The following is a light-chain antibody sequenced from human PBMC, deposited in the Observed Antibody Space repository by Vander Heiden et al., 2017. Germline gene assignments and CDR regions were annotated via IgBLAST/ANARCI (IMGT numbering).Light chain of an antibody. J-gene: IGKJ5*01. V-gene: IGKV1-33*01. Sequence: DIQLTQSPSSLSASVGNRVTITCQASQDISNYLHWYQQKPGKAPKLLIYDASNLETGVPARFSGSGSGTDFTFTISSLQAEDIATYYCQQYDNPPITFGQGTRLEIK. CDR1: QDISNY. CDR2: DAS. CDR3: QQYDNPPIT.